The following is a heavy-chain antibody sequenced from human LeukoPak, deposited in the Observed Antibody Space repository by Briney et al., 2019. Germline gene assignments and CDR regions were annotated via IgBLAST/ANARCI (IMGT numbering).Heavy chain of an antibody. J-gene: IGHJ5*02. CDR2: IYYFGTT. CDR1: GASISYSGFF. V-gene: IGHV4-39*07. D-gene: IGHD6-6*01. Sequence: SETLSLTCTVSGASISYSGFFWGWIRQPPGKGLEWIGSIYYFGTTYYNPSLKSRVTISVDTSKNQFSLNLTSVNAADTAVYYCARVMAARREDLNWFDPWGQGTLVTVSS. CDR3: ARVMAARREDLNWFDP.